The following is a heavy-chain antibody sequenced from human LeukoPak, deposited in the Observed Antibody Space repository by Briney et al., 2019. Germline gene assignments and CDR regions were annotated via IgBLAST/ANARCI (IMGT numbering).Heavy chain of an antibody. V-gene: IGHV4-30-4*08. Sequence: SQTLSLTCTVSGGSISSGDYYWSWLRQPPGKGLEWTGYIYYSGSTYYNPSLKSRVTISVDTSKNQFSLKLSSVTAADTAVYYCARDGGYSYGSPFDYWGQGTLVTVSS. CDR3: ARDGGYSYGSPFDY. CDR2: IYYSGST. J-gene: IGHJ4*02. D-gene: IGHD5-18*01. CDR1: GGSISSGDYY.